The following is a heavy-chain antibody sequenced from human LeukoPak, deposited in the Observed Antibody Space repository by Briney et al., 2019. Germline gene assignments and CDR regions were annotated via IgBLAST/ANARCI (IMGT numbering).Heavy chain of an antibody. CDR1: GGSISSYY. V-gene: IGHV4-4*09. CDR2: IYTSGST. J-gene: IGHJ4*02. Sequence: PSETLSLTCTVSGGSISSYYWSWIRQPPGKGLEWIGYIYTSGSTNYNPFLKSRVTISVDTSKNQFSLKLSSVTAADTAVYYCARRKVGATDYFDYWGQGTLVTVSS. CDR3: ARRKVGATDYFDY. D-gene: IGHD1-26*01.